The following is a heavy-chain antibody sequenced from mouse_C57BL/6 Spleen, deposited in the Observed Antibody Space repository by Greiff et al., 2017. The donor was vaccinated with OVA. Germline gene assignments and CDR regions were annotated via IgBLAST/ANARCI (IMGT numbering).Heavy chain of an antibody. CDR2: IRNKANGYTT. V-gene: IGHV7-3*01. CDR3: ARYDGSSSCDY. Sequence: EVKLVESGGGLVQPGGSLSLSCAASGFTFTDYYMSWVRQPPGKALEWLGFIRNKANGYTTEYSASVKGRFTISRDNSQSILYLQMNALRAEDSATYYCARYDGSSSCDYWGQGTTLTVSS. CDR1: GFTFTDYY. J-gene: IGHJ2*01. D-gene: IGHD1-1*01.